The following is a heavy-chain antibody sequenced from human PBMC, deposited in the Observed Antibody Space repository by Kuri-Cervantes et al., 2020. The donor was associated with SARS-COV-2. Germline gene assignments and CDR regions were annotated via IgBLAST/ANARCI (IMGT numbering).Heavy chain of an antibody. CDR1: WFSLSTSGVG. CDR3: AHTPIRFLEWDNWFDP. Sequence: SGPTLVKPTQTLTLTCTFSWFSLSTSGVGVGWIRQPPGKALEWLALIYWNDDKRYSPSPKSRLTITKDTSKNQVVLTMTNMDPVDTATYYCAHTPIRFLEWDNWFDPWGQGTLVTVSS. CDR2: IYWNDDK. D-gene: IGHD3-3*01. J-gene: IGHJ5*02. V-gene: IGHV2-5*01.